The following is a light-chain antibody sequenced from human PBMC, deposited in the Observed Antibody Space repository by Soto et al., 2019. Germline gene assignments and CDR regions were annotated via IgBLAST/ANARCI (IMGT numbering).Light chain of an antibody. CDR3: QHYNTSPPYT. CDR1: QRISSN. J-gene: IGKJ2*01. CDR2: GAS. V-gene: IGKV3D-15*01. Sequence: EIVMTQSPDTLSVSPGERATLSCRASQRISSNLHWYQQKPGQAPRLLIYGASTRATGVPARFSGSGSETEFTLTISNLQSEDCAVYYCQHYNTSPPYTFGQGTKVDIX.